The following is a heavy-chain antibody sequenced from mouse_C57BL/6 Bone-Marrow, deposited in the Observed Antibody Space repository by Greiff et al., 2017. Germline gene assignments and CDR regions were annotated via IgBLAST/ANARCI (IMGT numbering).Heavy chain of an antibody. Sequence: VQLQQSGAELVRPGTSVKVSCTASGFNIKDYYMHWVKQRPEQGLEWIGRIDPGGGGTEYAPKFQGKATMTADTSSTTAYLQLSSLTSEDTAGYYCTITTVGGFAYWGQGTLVTVSA. CDR3: TITTVGGFAY. CDR2: IDPGGGGT. CDR1: GFNIKDYY. D-gene: IGHD1-1*01. J-gene: IGHJ3*01. V-gene: IGHV14-1*01.